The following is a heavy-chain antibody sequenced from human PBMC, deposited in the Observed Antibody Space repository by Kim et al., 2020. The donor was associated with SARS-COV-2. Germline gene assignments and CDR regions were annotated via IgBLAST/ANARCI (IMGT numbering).Heavy chain of an antibody. CDR1: GFIFSNYA. D-gene: IGHD3-10*01. CDR3: AKHWGSGTYYNYFDY. Sequence: GGSLRLSCAGSGFIFSNYAVSWVRQAPGKGLEWVSAISGSGDRTFYTDSVRGRVTISRYNSKNTVYLQLNGLRVEDAAVYYCAKHWGSGTYYNYFDYWGQGSLVTVSS. J-gene: IGHJ4*02. CDR2: ISGSGDRT. V-gene: IGHV3-23*01.